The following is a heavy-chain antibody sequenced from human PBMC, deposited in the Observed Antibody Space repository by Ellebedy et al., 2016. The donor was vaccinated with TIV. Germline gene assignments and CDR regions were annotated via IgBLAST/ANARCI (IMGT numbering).Heavy chain of an antibody. J-gene: IGHJ3*02. D-gene: IGHD3-22*01. V-gene: IGHV1-2*02. Sequence: AASVKVSCKASGYTFTFTAYYIHWVRQAPGQGLEWMGWINPNSGGTSYAQKFQGRVTMTRDTSITTSYMELSRLRSDDTAVYYCARGGTYDSSGYYPDDAFDMWGQGTMVTVSS. CDR3: ARGGTYDSSGYYPDDAFDM. CDR1: GYTFTFTAYY. CDR2: INPNSGGT.